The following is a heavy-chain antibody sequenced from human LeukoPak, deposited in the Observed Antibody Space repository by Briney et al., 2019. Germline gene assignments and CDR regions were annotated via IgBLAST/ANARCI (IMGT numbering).Heavy chain of an antibody. CDR2: INPNSGGT. V-gene: IGHV1-2*02. CDR3: ARDVGYYCSSTSCSHSDALDI. J-gene: IGHJ3*02. Sequence: ASVKVSCKASGYTFTGYYMHWVRQAPGQGLEWMGWINPNSGGTNYAQKFQGRVTMTRDTSISTAYMELSRLRSDDTAVYYCARDVGYYCSSTSCSHSDALDIWGQGTMVTVSS. CDR1: GYTFTGYY. D-gene: IGHD2-2*01.